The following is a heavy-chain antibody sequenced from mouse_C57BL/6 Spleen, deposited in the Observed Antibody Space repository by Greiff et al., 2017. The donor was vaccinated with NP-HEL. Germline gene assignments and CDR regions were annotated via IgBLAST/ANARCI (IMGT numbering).Heavy chain of an antibody. CDR3: ARGRYYGSSYGYFDV. CDR2: IDPSDSYT. D-gene: IGHD1-1*01. J-gene: IGHJ1*03. Sequence: VQLQQPGAELVKPGASVKLSCKASGYTFTSYWMQWVKQRPGQGLEWIGEIDPSDSYTNYNQKFKGKATLTVDTSSSTAYMQLSSLTSEDSAVYYCARGRYYGSSYGYFDVWGTGTTVTVSS. V-gene: IGHV1-50*01. CDR1: GYTFTSYW.